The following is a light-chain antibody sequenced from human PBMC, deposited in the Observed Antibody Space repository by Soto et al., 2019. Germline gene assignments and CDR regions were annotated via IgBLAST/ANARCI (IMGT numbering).Light chain of an antibody. CDR1: SSDVGSYNL. CDR2: EGS. J-gene: IGLJ2*01. Sequence: QSALTQPASGSGSPGQSITISFTGTSSDVGSYNLVSWYQQHPGKAPKLMIYEGSKRPSGVSNRFSVSKSGNTASLTISGLQAEDEADYYCCSYAGSSTWVFGGGTKGTVL. V-gene: IGLV2-23*01. CDR3: CSYAGSSTWV.